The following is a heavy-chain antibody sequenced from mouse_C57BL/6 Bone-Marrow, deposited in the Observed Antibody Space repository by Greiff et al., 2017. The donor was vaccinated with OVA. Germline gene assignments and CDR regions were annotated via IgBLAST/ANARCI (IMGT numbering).Heavy chain of an antibody. CDR1: GYSITSGYY. Sequence: EVHLVESGPGLVKPSQSLSLTCSVTGYSITSGYYWNWIRQFPGNKLEWMGYISYDGSNNYNPSLKNRISITRDTSKNQFFLKLNSVTTEDTATYYCARDPGYYGSSYEGFAYWGQGTLVTVSA. CDR3: ARDPGYYGSSYEGFAY. J-gene: IGHJ3*01. V-gene: IGHV3-6*01. CDR2: ISYDGSN. D-gene: IGHD1-1*01.